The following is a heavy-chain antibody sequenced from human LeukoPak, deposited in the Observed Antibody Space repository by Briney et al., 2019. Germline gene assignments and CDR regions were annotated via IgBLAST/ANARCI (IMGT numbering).Heavy chain of an antibody. Sequence: SETLSLTCTVSGGSISSGSYYWSWIRQPAGKGLEWIGNIYYSGSTNYNPSLKSRVTISVDTSKNQFSLKLSSVTAADTAVYYCAREGSSRWPWFDPWGQGTLVTVSS. CDR1: GGSISSGSYY. CDR2: IYYSGST. D-gene: IGHD6-13*01. J-gene: IGHJ5*02. CDR3: AREGSSRWPWFDP. V-gene: IGHV4-61*10.